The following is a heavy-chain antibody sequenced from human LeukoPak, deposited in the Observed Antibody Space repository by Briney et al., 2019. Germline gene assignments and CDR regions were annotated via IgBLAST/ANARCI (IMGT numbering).Heavy chain of an antibody. D-gene: IGHD3-16*02. J-gene: IGHJ4*02. CDR1: GYSFTSYW. CDR3: ATTDISSKSEPPLDY. V-gene: IGHV5-51*01. Sequence: GESLKISCKGSGYSFTSYWIAWVRQMPGKGLEWKGIIDTGDSDTRYSPAFQGQVTISADKSITTAYLQWSSLKASDTAMYYCATTDISSKSEPPLDYWGQGTLVTVSS. CDR2: IDTGDSDT.